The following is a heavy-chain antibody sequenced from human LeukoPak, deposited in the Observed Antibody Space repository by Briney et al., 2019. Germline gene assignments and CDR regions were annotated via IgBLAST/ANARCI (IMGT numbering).Heavy chain of an antibody. CDR3: EKVFSGITAAGMGNY. D-gene: IGHD6-13*01. Sequence: HTGGSLRLSCAASGFTFSSYGMHWVRQAPGKGLEWVAFIRFDGSNKYYADSVKGRFTISTDNSKSTLYLQMNSLRAEDTAVYYCEKVFSGITAAGMGNYWGQGTLVTVSS. V-gene: IGHV3-30*02. J-gene: IGHJ4*02. CDR2: IRFDGSNK. CDR1: GFTFSSYG.